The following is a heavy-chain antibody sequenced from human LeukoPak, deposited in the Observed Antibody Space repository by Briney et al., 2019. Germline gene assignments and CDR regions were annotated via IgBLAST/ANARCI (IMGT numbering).Heavy chain of an antibody. CDR3: ARRSSSWYQVIDY. D-gene: IGHD6-13*01. J-gene: IGHJ4*02. V-gene: IGHV4-34*01. CDR2: INHSGST. Sequence: SETLSPTCAVYGGSFSGYYWSWIRHPPGKGLELIGEINHSGSTNYNPSLKSRVTISVDTSKNQFSLKLSSVTAADTAVYYCARRSSSWYQVIDYWGQGTLVTVSS. CDR1: GGSFSGYY.